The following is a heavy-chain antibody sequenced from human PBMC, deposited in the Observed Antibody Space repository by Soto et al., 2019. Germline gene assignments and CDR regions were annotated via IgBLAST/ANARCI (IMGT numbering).Heavy chain of an antibody. J-gene: IGHJ3*02. V-gene: IGHV3-23*01. D-gene: IGHD2-2*01. CDR2: ISGSGGST. CDR1: GFTFSSYA. Sequence: EVQLLESGGGLVQPGGSLRLSCAASGFTFSSYAMSWVRQAPGQGLEWVSAISGSGGSTYYADSVKGRFTISRDNSKNTLYLQMNSLRAEDTAVYYCAKDSRGRIVVVPAAISDRAFDIWGQGTMVTVSS. CDR3: AKDSRGRIVVVPAAISDRAFDI.